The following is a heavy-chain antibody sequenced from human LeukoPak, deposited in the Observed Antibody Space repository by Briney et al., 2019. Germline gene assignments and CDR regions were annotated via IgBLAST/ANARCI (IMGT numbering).Heavy chain of an antibody. V-gene: IGHV3-23*05. CDR2: FKTNYNQV. Sequence: QAGGSLRLSCVASGFTFSDYAMNWVRQAPGKGLEWVSTFKTNYNQVYYAESVRGRFTISTDNSKNTAYLQMNSRRVEDTALYYCARSVPDYTRFDVWGQGALVTVSS. J-gene: IGHJ4*02. CDR1: GFTFSDYA. CDR3: ARSVPDYTRFDV. D-gene: IGHD4-11*01.